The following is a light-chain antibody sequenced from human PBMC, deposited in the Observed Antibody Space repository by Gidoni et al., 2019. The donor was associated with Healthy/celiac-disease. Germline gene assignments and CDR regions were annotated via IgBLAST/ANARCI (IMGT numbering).Light chain of an antibody. CDR3: QQYGSSPLT. Sequence: IVLTQSPGTLSSSPGERATLSCRASQSVSSSYLAWYQQKPGQAPRLLIYGASSRATDIPDRFSGSGSGTDFTLTISRLEPEDFAVYYCQQYGSSPLTFXGXTKVEIK. CDR2: GAS. CDR1: QSVSSSY. V-gene: IGKV3-20*01. J-gene: IGKJ4*01.